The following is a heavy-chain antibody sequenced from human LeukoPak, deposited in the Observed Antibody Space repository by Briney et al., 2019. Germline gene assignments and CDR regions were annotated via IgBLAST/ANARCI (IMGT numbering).Heavy chain of an antibody. CDR1: GGSISSYY. CDR3: AKSYYYDSSGFPWYFDY. D-gene: IGHD3-22*01. V-gene: IGHV4-59*01. J-gene: IGHJ4*02. CDR2: ICYSGST. Sequence: SETLSLTCTVSGGSISSYYWSWIRQPPGKGLEWIGYICYSGSTNYNPSLKSRVTISVDTSKNQFSLKLSSVTAADTAVYYCAKSYYYDSSGFPWYFDYWGQGTLVTVSS.